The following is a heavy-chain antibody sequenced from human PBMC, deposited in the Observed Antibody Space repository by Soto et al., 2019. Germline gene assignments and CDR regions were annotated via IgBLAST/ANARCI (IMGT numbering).Heavy chain of an antibody. V-gene: IGHV1-69*06. CDR3: ARATSYGSGSYYKRSWFDP. J-gene: IGHJ5*02. CDR1: GGTFSSYA. D-gene: IGHD3-10*01. CDR2: IIPIFGTA. Sequence: SVKVSCKASGGTFSSYAISWVRQAPGQGLEWMGGIIPIFGTANYAQKFQGRATITADKSTSTAYMELSSLRSEDTAVYYCARATSYGSGSYYKRSWFDPWGQGTLVTVSS.